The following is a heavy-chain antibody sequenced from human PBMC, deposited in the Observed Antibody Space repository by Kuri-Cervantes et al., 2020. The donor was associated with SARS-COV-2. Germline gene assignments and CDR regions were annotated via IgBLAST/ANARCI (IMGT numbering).Heavy chain of an antibody. V-gene: IGHV3-15*07. Sequence: LSLTCAASGFTFSNAWMNWVRQAPGKGLEWAGRIKSKTDGGTTDYAAPVKGRFTISRDDSKNTLYLQMNSLKTEDTAVYYCTFGYYYDSSGYYPFWGQGTMVTVSS. J-gene: IGHJ3*01. CDR1: GFTFSNAW. D-gene: IGHD3-22*01. CDR2: IKSKTDGGTT. CDR3: TFGYYYDSSGYYPF.